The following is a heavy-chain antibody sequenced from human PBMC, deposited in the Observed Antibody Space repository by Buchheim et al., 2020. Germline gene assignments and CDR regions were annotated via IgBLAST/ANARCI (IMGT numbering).Heavy chain of an antibody. CDR2: INPSGGST. D-gene: IGHD4-17*01. CDR1: GYTFTSYD. Sequence: QVQLMQSGAEVKKPGASVKVSCKASGYTFTSYDINWVRQATGQGLEWMGIINPSGGSTSYAQKFQGRVTMTRDTSTSTVYMELSSLRSEDTAVYYCASGYGDYVWYYGMDVWGQGTT. V-gene: IGHV1-46*03. CDR3: ASGYGDYVWYYGMDV. J-gene: IGHJ6*02.